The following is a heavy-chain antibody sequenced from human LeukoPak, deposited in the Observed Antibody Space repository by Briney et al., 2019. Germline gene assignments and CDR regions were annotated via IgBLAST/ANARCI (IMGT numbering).Heavy chain of an antibody. CDR3: ARGVPRFTVTTFFTNVMDV. Sequence: SETLSLTCTVSGGAISSYYWSWIRQPPGKGLVWIGYISFTGNTDYNPSLKSRVTISLDTSKNQFSLKLSSVTAADTAVYYCARGVPRFTVTTFFTNVMDVWGHGTTVTVSS. CDR1: GGAISSYY. CDR2: ISFTGNT. V-gene: IGHV4-59*08. J-gene: IGHJ6*02. D-gene: IGHD4-17*01.